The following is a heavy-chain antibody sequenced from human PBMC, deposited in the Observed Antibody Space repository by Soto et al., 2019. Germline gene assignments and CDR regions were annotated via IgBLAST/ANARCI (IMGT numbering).Heavy chain of an antibody. D-gene: IGHD5-12*01. CDR3: ARMGVGYSGYPH. V-gene: IGHV2-26*01. CDR2: IFSNDEK. J-gene: IGHJ4*02. CDR1: GFSLSSSGVG. Sequence: SGPTLVNPTQTLTLTCTFSGFSLSSSGVGVGWIRQPPGKALEWLAHIFSNDEKSYSTSLKSRLTISKDTSKSQVVPTMTNMDPVDTATYYCARMGVGYSGYPHWGQGTLVTVSS.